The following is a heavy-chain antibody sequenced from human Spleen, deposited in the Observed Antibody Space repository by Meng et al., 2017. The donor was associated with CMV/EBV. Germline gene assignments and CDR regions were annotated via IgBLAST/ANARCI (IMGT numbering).Heavy chain of an antibody. J-gene: IGHJ6*02. Sequence: ASVKVSCKASGYTFTSYGISWVRRAPGQGLEWMGWISAYNGNTNYAQKLQGRVTMTTDTSTSTAYMELRSLRSDDTAVYYCAREPFESSGWSYYGMDVWGQGTTVTVSS. CDR1: GYTFTSYG. D-gene: IGHD3-22*01. CDR3: AREPFESSGWSYYGMDV. V-gene: IGHV1-18*01. CDR2: ISAYNGNT.